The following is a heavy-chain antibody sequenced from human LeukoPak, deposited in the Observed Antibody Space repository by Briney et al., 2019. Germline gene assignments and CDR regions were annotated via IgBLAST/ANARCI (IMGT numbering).Heavy chain of an antibody. V-gene: IGHV1-18*01. CDR3: ARDLEPITMIENPSPHY. CDR2: ISAYNGNT. D-gene: IGHD3-22*01. CDR1: GCTFTSYG. J-gene: IGHJ4*02. Sequence: GASVKVSCKASGCTFTSYGISWVRQAPGQGLEWMGWISAYNGNTNYAQKLQGRVTMTTDTSTSTAYMELGSLRSDDTAVYYCARDLEPITMIENPSPHYWGQGTLVTVSS.